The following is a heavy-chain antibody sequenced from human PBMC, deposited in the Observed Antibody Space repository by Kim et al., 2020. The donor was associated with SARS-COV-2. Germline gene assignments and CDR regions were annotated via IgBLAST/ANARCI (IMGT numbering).Heavy chain of an antibody. J-gene: IGHJ4*02. CDR3: ARIRYGSSWYYFDY. V-gene: IGHV4-34*01. D-gene: IGHD6-13*01. CDR1: GGSFSGYY. Sequence: SETLSLTCAVYGGSFSGYYWSWIRQPPGKGLEWIGEINHSGSTNYNPSLKSRVTISVDTSKNQFSLKLSSVTAADTAVYYCARIRYGSSWYYFDYWGQGTLVTVSS. CDR2: INHSGST.